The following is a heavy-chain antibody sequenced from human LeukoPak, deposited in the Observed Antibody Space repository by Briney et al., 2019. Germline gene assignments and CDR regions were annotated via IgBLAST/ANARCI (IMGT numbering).Heavy chain of an antibody. CDR3: VSLELPTY. CDR1: GFTFDDYA. D-gene: IGHD1-7*01. J-gene: IGHJ4*02. Sequence: GGSLRLSCAASGFTFDDYAMHWVRQAPGKGLEWVSGISWNSGSIGYADSVKGRFTISRDNAKNSLYLQMNSLRAEDTALYYCVSLELPTYWAQGTLVTVSS. V-gene: IGHV3-9*01. CDR2: ISWNSGSI.